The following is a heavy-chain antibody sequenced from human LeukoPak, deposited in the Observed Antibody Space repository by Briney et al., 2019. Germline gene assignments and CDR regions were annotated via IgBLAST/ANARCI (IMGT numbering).Heavy chain of an antibody. CDR1: GITLSSYD. CDR3: AKDRGVWAFDI. D-gene: IGHD3-10*01. CDR2: ISYDGSNK. J-gene: IGHJ3*02. V-gene: IGHV3-30-3*01. Sequence: PGGSLRLSCTAPGITLSSYDMHWVRQAPGKALEWVAVISYDGSNKDYADSVKGRFTISRDNSKNTLDLQMNSLRAEDTAVYYCAKDRGVWAFDIWGQGTMVTVSS.